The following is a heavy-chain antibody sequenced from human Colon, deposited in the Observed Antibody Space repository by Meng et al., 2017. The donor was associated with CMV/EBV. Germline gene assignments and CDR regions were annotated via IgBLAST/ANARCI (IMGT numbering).Heavy chain of an antibody. CDR2: ISSSSSYI. V-gene: IGHV3-21*01. CDR1: SLNVSHHY. D-gene: IGHD2-2*01. CDR3: ARGYCSSTSCPQVDYYYGMDV. Sequence: GGSLRLSCASSSLNVSHHYMSWVRQAPGKGLEWVSSISSSSSYIYYADSVKGRFTISRDNAKNSLYLQMNSLRAEDTAVYYCARGYCSSTSCPQVDYYYGMDVWGQGTTVTVSS. J-gene: IGHJ6*02.